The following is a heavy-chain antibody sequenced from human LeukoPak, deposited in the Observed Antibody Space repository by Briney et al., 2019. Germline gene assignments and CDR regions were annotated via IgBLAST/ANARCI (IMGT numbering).Heavy chain of an antibody. Sequence: SGGSLRLSCAASGFTFSSYSMNWVRQAPGKGLEWVSSISSSSSYIYYADSVKGRFTISRDNAKNSLYLQMNSLRAEDTAVYYCARARSHIVVVTAIPYLDYWGQGTLVTVSS. D-gene: IGHD2-21*02. J-gene: IGHJ4*02. CDR1: GFTFSSYS. CDR2: ISSSSSYI. CDR3: ARARSHIVVVTAIPYLDY. V-gene: IGHV3-21*01.